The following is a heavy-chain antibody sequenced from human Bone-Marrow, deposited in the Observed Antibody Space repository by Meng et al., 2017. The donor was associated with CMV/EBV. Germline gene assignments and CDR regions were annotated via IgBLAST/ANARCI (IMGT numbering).Heavy chain of an antibody. J-gene: IGHJ4*02. CDR2: INPSGGST. CDR1: GYTLTELS. Sequence: ASVKVSCKVSGYTLTELSMHWVRQAPGQGLEWMGIINPSGGSTSYAQKFQGRVTMTRDTSTSTVYMELSSLRSEDTAVYYCARDRMSSSWYDYWGQGTLVTVPQ. V-gene: IGHV1-46*01. D-gene: IGHD6-13*01. CDR3: ARDRMSSSWYDY.